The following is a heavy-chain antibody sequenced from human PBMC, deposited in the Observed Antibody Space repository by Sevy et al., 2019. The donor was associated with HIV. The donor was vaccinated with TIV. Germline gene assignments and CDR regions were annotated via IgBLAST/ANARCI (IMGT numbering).Heavy chain of an antibody. V-gene: IGHV3-30*04. CDR2: ISYDGSNK. CDR1: GFTFSSYA. CDR3: ARDVLVVPASSEGFDY. D-gene: IGHD2-2*01. Sequence: GGYLRLSCAASGFTFSSYAMHWVRQAPGKGLEWMAVISYDGSNKYYADSVKGPFTISRDNSKNMLYLLMNSLRAEDTTVYYYARDVLVVPASSEGFDYWGQGTLVTVSS. J-gene: IGHJ4*02.